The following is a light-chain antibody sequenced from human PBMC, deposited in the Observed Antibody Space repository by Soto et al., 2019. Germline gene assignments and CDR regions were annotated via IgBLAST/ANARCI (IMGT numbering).Light chain of an antibody. J-gene: IGLJ1*01. Sequence: QSALTQSASVSGSPGQSITISCTGTSSDIGAYNYVSWYQQHPGKAPKLMIYEVSNRPSGVSNRFSGSKSGNTASPTISGLQDEDEADYYCRSYTGSSTPYVFGTGTKLTVL. CDR1: SSDIGAYNY. CDR3: RSYTGSSTPYV. V-gene: IGLV2-14*01. CDR2: EVS.